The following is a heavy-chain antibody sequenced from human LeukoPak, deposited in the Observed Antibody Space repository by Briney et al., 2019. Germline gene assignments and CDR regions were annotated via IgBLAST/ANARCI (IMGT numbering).Heavy chain of an antibody. J-gene: IGHJ4*02. CDR2: ISGSGNRT. Sequence: GGSLRLSCAASGFTFRSYAMSWVRQAPGKGLEWVSAISGSGNRTYYADSVKGRFTISRDNSKNTLYLQMNSLRAEDTAIYYCAKPRGYYYDDFWGQGTLVTVSS. V-gene: IGHV3-23*01. D-gene: IGHD3-22*01. CDR1: GFTFRSYA. CDR3: AKPRGYYYDDF.